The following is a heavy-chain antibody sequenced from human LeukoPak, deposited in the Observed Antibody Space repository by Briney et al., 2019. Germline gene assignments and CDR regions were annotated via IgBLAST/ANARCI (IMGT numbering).Heavy chain of an antibody. CDR1: GFTFSSYS. CDR3: ARVGYTVPDY. J-gene: IGHJ4*02. Sequence: GGSLRLSCAASGFTFSSYSMNWVRQAPGEGLEWVSYISSSSSTIYYADSVKGRFTISRDNAKNSLYLQMNSLRAEDTAVYYCARVGYTVPDYWGQGTLVTVSS. CDR2: ISSSSSTI. V-gene: IGHV3-48*01. D-gene: IGHD4-11*01.